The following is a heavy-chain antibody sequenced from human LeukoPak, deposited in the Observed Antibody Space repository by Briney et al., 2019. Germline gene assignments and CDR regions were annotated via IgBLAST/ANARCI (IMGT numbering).Heavy chain of an antibody. CDR1: GFTFSSYE. V-gene: IGHV3-48*03. CDR2: ISSSNSTI. CDR3: ARDYGGSSPFDY. D-gene: IGHD4-23*01. Sequence: PGGSLRLSCAASGFTFSSYEMNWVRPAPGKGLEWVSYISSSNSTIYYADSVKGRFTISRDNAKNSLYLQMNSLRAEDTAVYYCARDYGGSSPFDYWGQGTLVTVSS. J-gene: IGHJ4*02.